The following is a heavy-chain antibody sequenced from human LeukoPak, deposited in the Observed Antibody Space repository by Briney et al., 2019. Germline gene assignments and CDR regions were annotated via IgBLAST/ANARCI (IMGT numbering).Heavy chain of an antibody. Sequence: ASVKVSCKASGYSFTGYYMHWMRQAPGQRLEWMGWINPNSGATNYAQKFQGRVAMTRDTSISTAYMELSRLRSDDTAVYYCARDPGAQIYAGTLANDYWGQGTLVTVSS. CDR3: ARDPGAQIYAGTLANDY. CDR2: INPNSGAT. J-gene: IGHJ4*02. CDR1: GYSFTGYY. V-gene: IGHV1-2*02. D-gene: IGHD6-13*01.